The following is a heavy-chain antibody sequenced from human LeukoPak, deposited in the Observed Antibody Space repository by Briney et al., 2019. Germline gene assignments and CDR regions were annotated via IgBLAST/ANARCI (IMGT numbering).Heavy chain of an antibody. CDR3: AREGPWWLYRNGFQH. J-gene: IGHJ1*01. V-gene: IGHV4-61*02. D-gene: IGHD3-3*01. CDR1: GGSISSGSYY. Sequence: SQTLSLTCTVSGGSISSGSYYWSWIRQPAGKGLEWIGRIYTSGSTNYNPSLKSRVTISVDTSKNQFSLKLSSVTAADTAVYYCAREGPWWLYRNGFQHWGQSTLVTVSS. CDR2: IYTSGST.